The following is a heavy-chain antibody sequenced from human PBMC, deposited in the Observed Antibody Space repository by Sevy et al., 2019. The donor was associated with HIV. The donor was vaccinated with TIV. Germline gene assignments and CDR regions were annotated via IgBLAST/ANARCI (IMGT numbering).Heavy chain of an antibody. CDR3: ARGLATADTPEYYFDY. CDR1: GFTFDDYA. J-gene: IGHJ4*02. CDR2: ITRNSYEAFGGTT. D-gene: IGHD5-12*01. V-gene: IGHV3-49*03. Sequence: GGSLRLSCTTSGFTFDDYAMSWFRQAPGKGLEWVAFITRNSYEAFGGTTDYATSGKGRFIISRDDSKSNAYLQMNSLKSEDTAVYYCARGLATADTPEYYFDYWGQGTLVTVSS.